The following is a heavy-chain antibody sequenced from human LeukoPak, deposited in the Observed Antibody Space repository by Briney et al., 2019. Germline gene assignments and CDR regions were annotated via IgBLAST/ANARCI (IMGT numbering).Heavy chain of an antibody. CDR1: GYTFTGYY. V-gene: IGHV1-2*02. D-gene: IGHD3-22*01. J-gene: IGHJ4*02. CDR3: ARALGYYYDSSGYYENNFDY. CDR2: INPNSGGT. Sequence: GASVKVSCKASGYTFTGYYMHWVRQAPGQGLEWMGWINPNSGGTNYAQKFQGGVTMTRDTSISTAYMELSRLRSDDTAVYYCARALGYYYDSSGYYENNFDYWGQGTLVTVSS.